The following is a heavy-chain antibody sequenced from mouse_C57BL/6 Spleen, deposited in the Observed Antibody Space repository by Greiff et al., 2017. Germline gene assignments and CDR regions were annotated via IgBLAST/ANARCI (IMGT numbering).Heavy chain of an antibody. CDR3: ARRTGVDY. V-gene: IGHV5-17*01. Sequence: EVKLVESGGGLVKPGGSLKLSCAASGFTFSDYGMHWVRQAPEKGLEWVAYISRGSSTIYYADTVKGRFTISRDNAKNTLFLQMTSLRAEDTAMYYCARRTGVDYWGQGTTLTVSS. CDR2: ISRGSSTI. CDR1: GFTFSDYG. J-gene: IGHJ2*01. D-gene: IGHD1-1*02.